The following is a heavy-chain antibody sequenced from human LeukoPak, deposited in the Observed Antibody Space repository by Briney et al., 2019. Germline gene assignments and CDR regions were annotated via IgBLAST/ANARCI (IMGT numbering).Heavy chain of an antibody. Sequence: PGGSLRLSCAASGFTFSDYYMSWIRQAPGKGLEWVSYISSSSSYTNYADSVKCRFTISRDNAKRSLYLQMNSLRAEDTAVYYCARERSSLVYWGQGTLVTVSS. D-gene: IGHD6-13*01. CDR1: GFTFSDYY. J-gene: IGHJ4*02. CDR3: ARERSSLVY. CDR2: ISSSSSYT. V-gene: IGHV3-11*06.